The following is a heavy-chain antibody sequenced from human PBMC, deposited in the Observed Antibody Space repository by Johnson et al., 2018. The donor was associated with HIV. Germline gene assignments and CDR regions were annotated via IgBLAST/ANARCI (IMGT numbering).Heavy chain of an antibody. CDR3: ASCRRGQHLVPLAFEF. D-gene: IGHD6-13*01. V-gene: IGHV3-64*01. CDR2: ISGNGGST. Sequence: MQLVESGGGLVQPGGSLRLSCAASGFTFSSHAMHWVRQAPGKGLEYVSGISGNGGSTYYANSVKGRFTISRDNSKNTLYVQMGSLRAEDPAVYSCASCRRGQHLVPLAFEFWGQGTMVTVSS. CDR1: GFTFSSHA. J-gene: IGHJ3*01.